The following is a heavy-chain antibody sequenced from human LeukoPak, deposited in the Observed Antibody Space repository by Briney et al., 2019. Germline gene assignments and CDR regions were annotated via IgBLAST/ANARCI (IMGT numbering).Heavy chain of an antibody. V-gene: IGHV1-3*01. Sequence: ASVTVSCKASGYTFTSYAMHWVRQAPGQRLEWMGWINAGNGNTKYSQKFQGRVTITRDTSASTAYMELSSLRSEDTAVYYCARDHSSWYYFDYWGQGTLVTVSS. CDR2: INAGNGNT. J-gene: IGHJ4*02. CDR3: ARDHSSWYYFDY. CDR1: GYTFTSYA. D-gene: IGHD6-13*01.